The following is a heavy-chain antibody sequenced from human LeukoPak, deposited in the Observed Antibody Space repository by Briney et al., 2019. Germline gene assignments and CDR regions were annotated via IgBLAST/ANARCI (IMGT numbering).Heavy chain of an antibody. V-gene: IGHV1-18*01. CDR3: ARDQEGSGWLLDS. CDR1: GYTFTSSV. J-gene: IGHJ4*02. Sequence: ASVKVSCKASGYTFTSSVISWVRQAPGQGLEWMGWISAYNGNTNYAQKLQGRVTMTTDTSTSTAYMELRSLKSDDTAVYYCARDQEGSGWLLDSWGQGTLVTVSS. D-gene: IGHD6-19*01. CDR2: ISAYNGNT.